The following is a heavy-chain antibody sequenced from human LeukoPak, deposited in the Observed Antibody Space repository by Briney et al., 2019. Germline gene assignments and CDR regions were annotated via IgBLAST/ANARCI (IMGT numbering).Heavy chain of an antibody. Sequence: GGSLRLSCAASGFIFGNYWMHWVRQAPGKGLVWFSRINSDGSTTDYADSVKGRFIISRDNSKNTLYLQMNSLRAEDTAVYYCARALTTLTYEGYWGQGTLVTVSS. V-gene: IGHV3-74*01. CDR3: ARALTTLTYEGY. D-gene: IGHD1-1*01. CDR2: INSDGSTT. J-gene: IGHJ4*02. CDR1: GFIFGNYW.